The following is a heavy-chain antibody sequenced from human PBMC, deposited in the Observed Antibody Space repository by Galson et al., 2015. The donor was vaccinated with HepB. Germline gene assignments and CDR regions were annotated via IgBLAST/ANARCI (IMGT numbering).Heavy chain of an antibody. J-gene: IGHJ4*02. V-gene: IGHV1-24*01. CDR3: ATFQPGDDYYGSGSYYFDY. Sequence: SVKVSCKVSGYTLTELSMHWVRQAPGKGLEWMGGFDPEDGETIYAQKFQGRVTMTEDTSTDTAYMELSSLRSEDTAVYYCATFQPGDDYYGSGSYYFDYWGQGTLVTVSS. CDR2: FDPEDGET. CDR1: GYTLTELS. D-gene: IGHD3-10*01.